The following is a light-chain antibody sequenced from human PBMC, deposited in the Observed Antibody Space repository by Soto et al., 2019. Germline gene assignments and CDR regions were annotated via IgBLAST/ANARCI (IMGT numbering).Light chain of an antibody. Sequence: QSALTQPASVSGSPGQSITISCTGTSSDVGSYNLVSWYRQEPGKAPKLMIYEGSKRPSGVSYRFSGYKSGNTASLTISGLQAEDEADYYCCSYAGSSAWVFVGGTKLTVL. CDR2: EGS. V-gene: IGLV2-23*01. CDR3: CSYAGSSAWV. J-gene: IGLJ3*02. CDR1: SSDVGSYNL.